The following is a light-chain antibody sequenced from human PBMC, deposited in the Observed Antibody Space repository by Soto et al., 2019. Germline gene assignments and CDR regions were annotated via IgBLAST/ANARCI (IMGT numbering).Light chain of an antibody. V-gene: IGKV4-1*01. CDR2: WAS. CDR3: QQYYSTPPVT. J-gene: IGKJ3*01. CDR1: QSVLYSSNNKNY. Sequence: DILMTQSPDSLAVSLGERATINCKSSQSVLYSSNNKNYLAWYQQKPAQPPKLLIYWASTRESGVPDRFSGSGSGTDFSLTISSLQAEDVAVYYCQQYYSTPPVTFGPGTKVDIK.